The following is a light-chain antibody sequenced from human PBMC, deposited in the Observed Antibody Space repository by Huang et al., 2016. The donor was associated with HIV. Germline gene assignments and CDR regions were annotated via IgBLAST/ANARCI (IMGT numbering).Light chain of an antibody. J-gene: IGKJ4*01. V-gene: IGKV1-39*01. CDR2: AAS. Sequence: DIQMTQSPSSLSASVGDRISITCRASQTISTFLNWYQQKPGKAPKLLIYAASNLQSGVPSRFSGTGSGTLFTLTVTGLLPDDFATYFCQQTSSVPLTFGGGTKVEMK. CDR3: QQTSSVPLT. CDR1: QTISTF.